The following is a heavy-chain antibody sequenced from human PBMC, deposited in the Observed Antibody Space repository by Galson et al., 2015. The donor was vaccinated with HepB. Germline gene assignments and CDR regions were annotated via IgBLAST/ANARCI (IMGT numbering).Heavy chain of an antibody. V-gene: IGHV3-30*04. CDR2: ISYDGSNK. Sequence: SLRLSCAASGFMFSSYGLHWVRQGPGKGLEWVAVISYDGSNKFYADSVKGRFTVSRDNSKNTVFLQMKSLGPEDTAVYYCARDKGPNDFWSDYFPESWGQGSLVTVSS. D-gene: IGHD3-3*01. CDR1: GFMFSSYG. J-gene: IGHJ4*02. CDR3: ARDKGPNDFWSDYFPES.